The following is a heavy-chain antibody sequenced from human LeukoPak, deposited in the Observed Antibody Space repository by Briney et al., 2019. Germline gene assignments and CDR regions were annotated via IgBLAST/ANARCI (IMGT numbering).Heavy chain of an antibody. Sequence: SEPLSLTCAVSGYSISSGYYWGWIRQPPGKGLEWIGSIYHSGSTYYNPSLKSRVTISVDTSKNQFSLKLSSVTAADTAVYYCARPHGSGGNWGQGTLVTVSS. D-gene: IGHD3-10*01. CDR1: GYSISSGYY. J-gene: IGHJ4*02. CDR2: IYHSGST. V-gene: IGHV4-38-2*01. CDR3: ARPHGSGGN.